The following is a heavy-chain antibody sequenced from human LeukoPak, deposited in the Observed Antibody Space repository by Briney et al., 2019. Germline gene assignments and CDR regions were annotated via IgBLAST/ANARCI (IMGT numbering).Heavy chain of an antibody. CDR3: AKSKVGASQVRFDY. CDR2: INSDGSST. CDR1: GFTFSSYW. J-gene: IGHJ4*02. D-gene: IGHD1-26*01. Sequence: QSGGSLRLSCAASGFTFSSYWMHWVRQAPGKGLVWVSRINSDGSSTSYADSVKGRLTISRDNAKNTLYLQMNSLRAEDTAVYYCAKSKVGASQVRFDYWGQGTLVTVSS. V-gene: IGHV3-74*01.